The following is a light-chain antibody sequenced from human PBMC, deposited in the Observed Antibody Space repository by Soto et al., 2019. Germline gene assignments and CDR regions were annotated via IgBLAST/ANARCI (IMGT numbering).Light chain of an antibody. CDR3: QQYGGSPIT. CDR1: QSVNTK. Sequence: EMVLTQSPGTLSLSPGDRVTLSCRASQSVNTKLAWYQQKPGQAPTLLMSGASNRASGVPVRFSGSGSGTDFTLTISRLEPEDFALYYCQQYGGSPITFGLGTRLEIK. CDR2: GAS. J-gene: IGKJ5*01. V-gene: IGKV3-20*01.